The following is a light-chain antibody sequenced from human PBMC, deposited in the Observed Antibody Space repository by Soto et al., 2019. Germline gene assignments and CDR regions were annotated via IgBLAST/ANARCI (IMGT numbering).Light chain of an antibody. Sequence: QSVLTQPPSASGAPGQRVTISCSGSGSNIGNNYVSWYQQLPGTAPKLLIYSNDQRPSGVPDRFSGSKSGTSASLAISGLRSEDEAEYSCAAWDDNLIGVVFGGGTKLNVL. CDR3: AAWDDNLIGVV. CDR1: GSNIGNNY. V-gene: IGLV1-47*01. CDR2: SND. J-gene: IGLJ2*01.